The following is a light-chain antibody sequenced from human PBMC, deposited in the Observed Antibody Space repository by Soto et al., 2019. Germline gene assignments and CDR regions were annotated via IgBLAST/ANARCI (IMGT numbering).Light chain of an antibody. CDR2: GAS. CDR3: RQYGSSSWT. CDR1: QSVSSSY. J-gene: IGKJ1*01. V-gene: IGKV3-20*01. Sequence: EIVLTQSPGTLSLSPGERATLSCRASQSVSSSYLAWYQQKPGQAPRLLVYGASSRATGIPDRFSGSGSGTEFTLTISRLEPEDFAVYYCRQYGSSSWTFGQGTKVDIK.